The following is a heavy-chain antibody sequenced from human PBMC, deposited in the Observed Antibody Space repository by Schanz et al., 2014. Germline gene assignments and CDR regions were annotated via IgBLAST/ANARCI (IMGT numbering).Heavy chain of an antibody. V-gene: IGHV3-9*01. J-gene: IGHJ4*02. D-gene: IGHD2-2*01. CDR3: ARVAPAATYLDS. CDR2: ISWNAGSL. Sequence: EVQLVESGGGLVQPGRSLRLSCVASGFRFDDYAMHWVRQAPGKGLERVSGISWNAGSLGYGDSVKGRFTISRDNAKNSLYLQMNSLRAEDTALYYCARVAPAATYLDSWGLGTLVTVSS. CDR1: GFRFDDYA.